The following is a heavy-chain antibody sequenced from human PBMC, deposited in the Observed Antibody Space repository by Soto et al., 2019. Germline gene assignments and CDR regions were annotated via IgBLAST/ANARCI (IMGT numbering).Heavy chain of an antibody. J-gene: IGHJ4*02. CDR1: GGTFNSYS. CDR2: ISPIFGTE. CDR3: AKSLDCSAGSCCLSPDS. D-gene: IGHD2-15*01. Sequence: VQLEQSGAEVQKSGSSLNVSCKASGGTFNSYSITWVRQAPGQGLEWMGGISPIFGTEDYAQRFQGRVIITADESTNTVYMALTGLTSEDTAVYYCAKSLDCSAGSCCLSPDSWGQGTLVSVSS. V-gene: IGHV1-69*01.